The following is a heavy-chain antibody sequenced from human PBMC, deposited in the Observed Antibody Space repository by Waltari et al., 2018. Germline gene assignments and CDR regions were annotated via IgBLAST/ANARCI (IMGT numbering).Heavy chain of an antibody. D-gene: IGHD2-2*01. Sequence: QVQLVESGGGVVQPGGALRLSCADSGFSFRTYTLPWARQAPGKGLEWVAVISNDGSNKYYADSVKGRFTISRDNSKNTLYLQMNSLRAEDTAVYYCARDSSCSSTRCYYKHGMDVWGQGTTVTVSS. CDR2: ISNDGSNK. CDR3: ARDSSCSSTRCYYKHGMDV. J-gene: IGHJ6*02. V-gene: IGHV3-30-3*01. CDR1: GFSFRTYT.